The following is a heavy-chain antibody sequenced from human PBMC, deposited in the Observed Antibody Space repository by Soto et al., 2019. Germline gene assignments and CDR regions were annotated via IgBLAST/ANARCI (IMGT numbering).Heavy chain of an antibody. CDR2: MNPNSGNT. V-gene: IGHV1-8*01. J-gene: IGHJ3*02. CDR1: GYTFTSYD. Sequence: QVQLVQSGAEVKKPGASVKVSCKASGYTFTSYDINWVRQATGQGLEWMGWMNPNSGNTGFAQRFQGRVSMTRNTSISTAYMELSSLRSEDTAVYYCARDVVVGAGPNVFDIWGQGTKVTVSS. D-gene: IGHD1-26*01. CDR3: ARDVVVGAGPNVFDI.